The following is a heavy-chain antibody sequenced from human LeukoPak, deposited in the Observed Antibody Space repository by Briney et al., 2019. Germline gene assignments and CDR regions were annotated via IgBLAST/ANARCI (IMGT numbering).Heavy chain of an antibody. V-gene: IGHV4-34*01. CDR2: INHSGST. J-gene: IGHJ4*02. CDR3: ARPRRGFGELSFDY. Sequence: SETLSLTCAVYGGSFSGYYWSWIRQPPGKGLEWIGEINHSGSTNYNPSLKSRVTISVDTSKNQFSLKLSSVPAADTAVYYCARPRRGFGELSFDYWGQGTLVTVSS. CDR1: GGSFSGYY. D-gene: IGHD3-10*01.